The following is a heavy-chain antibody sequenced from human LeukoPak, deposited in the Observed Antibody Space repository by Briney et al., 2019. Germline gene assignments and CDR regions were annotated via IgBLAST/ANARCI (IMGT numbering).Heavy chain of an antibody. CDR2: IYPGDSDT. CDR3: ARPILSMVRGEDDAFDI. CDR1: GYSFTSYW. J-gene: IGHJ3*02. V-gene: IGHV5-51*01. D-gene: IGHD3-10*01. Sequence: GESLRISCKGSGYSFTSYWIGWVRQMPGKGLEWMGIIYPGDSDTRYSPSFQGQVTISADKSISTAYLQWSSLKASDTAMYYCARPILSMVRGEDDAFDIWGQGTMVTVSS.